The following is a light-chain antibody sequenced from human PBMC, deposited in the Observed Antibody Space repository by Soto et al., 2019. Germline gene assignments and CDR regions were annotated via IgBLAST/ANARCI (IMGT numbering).Light chain of an antibody. Sequence: QAVVTQEPSLTVSPGGTVTLTCGSSTGAVTSGHYPYWFQQKPGQAPRTLIYDTSNTHSWTPARFSGSLLGGKAALTLSGAQPEDEAECYCLLAYNGRRIFGGGTKVTVL. V-gene: IGLV7-46*01. CDR1: TGAVTSGHY. CDR3: LLAYNGRRI. J-gene: IGLJ2*01. CDR2: DTS.